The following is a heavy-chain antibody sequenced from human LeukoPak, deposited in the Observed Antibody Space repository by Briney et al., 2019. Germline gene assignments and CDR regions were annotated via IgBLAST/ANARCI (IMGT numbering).Heavy chain of an antibody. CDR2: THPNSDGT. D-gene: IGHD3-3*01. CDR3: ARGGSTVFGVIND. V-gene: IGHV1-2*02. CDR1: GYTFTNHY. J-gene: IGHJ4*02. Sequence: ASVKVSCKASGYTFTNHYMHWVRQAPGQGLEWMGWTHPNSDGTNYALKFQGRVTMTRDTSINTAYTELRSLRSDDTAIYYCARGGSTVFGVINDWGQGTLVTVSS.